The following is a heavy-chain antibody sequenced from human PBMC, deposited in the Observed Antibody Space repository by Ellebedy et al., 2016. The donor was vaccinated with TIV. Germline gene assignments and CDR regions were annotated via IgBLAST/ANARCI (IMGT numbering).Heavy chain of an antibody. CDR1: GFTFSSYG. V-gene: IGHV3-30*18. CDR2: ISYDGSNK. J-gene: IGHJ6*02. D-gene: IGHD2-21*01. Sequence: GGSLRLSXAASGFTFSSYGMHWVRQAPGKGLEWVAVISYDGSNKYYADSVKGRFTISRDNSKNTLYLQMNSLRAEDTAVYYCAKVLLVNYYYYGMDVWGQGTTVTVSS. CDR3: AKVLLVNYYYYGMDV.